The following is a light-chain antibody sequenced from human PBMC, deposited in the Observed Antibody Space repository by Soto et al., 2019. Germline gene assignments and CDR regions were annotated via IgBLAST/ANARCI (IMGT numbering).Light chain of an antibody. Sequence: DIQMTQSPSTLSASVGDRVTITCRASQSISSWLAWYQQKPGKAPKLLIYDASSLESGVPSRFSGSGSGTEFTIPISSLQPDDFATYYCQQYNSYSITFGQGTRLEIK. J-gene: IGKJ5*01. CDR1: QSISSW. CDR3: QQYNSYSIT. CDR2: DAS. V-gene: IGKV1-5*01.